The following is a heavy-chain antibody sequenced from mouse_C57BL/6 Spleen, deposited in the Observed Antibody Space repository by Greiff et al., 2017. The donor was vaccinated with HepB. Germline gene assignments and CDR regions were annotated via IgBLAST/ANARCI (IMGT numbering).Heavy chain of an antibody. J-gene: IGHJ2*01. CDR1: GYAFSSSW. V-gene: IGHV1-82*01. CDR2: IYPGDGDT. Sequence: VQLQQSGPELVKPGASVKISCKASGYAFSSSWMNWVKQRPGKGLEWIGRIYPGDGDTNYNGKFKGKATLTADKSSSTAYMQLSSLTSEDSAVYFCAVYYYGSSAYWGQGTTLTVSS. CDR3: AVYYYGSSAY. D-gene: IGHD1-1*01.